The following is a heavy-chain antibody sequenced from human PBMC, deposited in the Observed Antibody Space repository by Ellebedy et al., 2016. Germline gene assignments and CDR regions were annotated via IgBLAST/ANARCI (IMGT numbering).Heavy chain of an antibody. J-gene: IGHJ4*02. CDR1: GFSLSTSAVG. Sequence: SGPTLVXPTQPLTLTCTFSGFSLSTSAVGVAWIRQPPGKALECLAFIYGDDDKRYRPSLKSRLTITKDTSKNQVVLTMTNMNPVDTATYYCAHYDSSWYGLDYWGQGTLVSVSS. CDR3: AHYDSSWYGLDY. CDR2: IYGDDDK. V-gene: IGHV2-5*02. D-gene: IGHD6-13*01.